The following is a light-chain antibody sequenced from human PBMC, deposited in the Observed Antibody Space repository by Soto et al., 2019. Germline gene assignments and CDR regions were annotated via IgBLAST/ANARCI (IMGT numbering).Light chain of an antibody. Sequence: DIQMTQCPSSLSASVGDRVTITCRASQAISNYVSWYQQEPRKAPRLLIYAASSLQSGVPSRFSASGSGTDFTLTISGLQPEDFGTYFCQQTYTYPNSFGQGTKVDIK. CDR1: QAISNY. CDR2: AAS. J-gene: IGKJ1*01. CDR3: QQTYTYPNS. V-gene: IGKV1-39*01.